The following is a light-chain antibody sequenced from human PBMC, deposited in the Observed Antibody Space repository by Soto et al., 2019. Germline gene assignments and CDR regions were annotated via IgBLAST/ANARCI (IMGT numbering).Light chain of an antibody. V-gene: IGLV4-69*01. Sequence: QPVLTQSPSASASLGASVKLTCTLSSGHSSYTIAWHQQQPEKGPRYLMKLNSDGIHSKGDGIPDRFSGSSSGAERYLTISSLQSEDEADYYCQTWGTGIQVFGGGTKLTVL. CDR2: LNSDGIH. J-gene: IGLJ2*01. CDR3: QTWGTGIQV. CDR1: SGHSSYT.